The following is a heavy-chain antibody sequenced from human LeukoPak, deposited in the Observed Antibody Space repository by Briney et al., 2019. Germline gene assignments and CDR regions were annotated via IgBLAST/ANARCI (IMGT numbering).Heavy chain of an antibody. D-gene: IGHD2-2*01. CDR2: ISAYNGNT. CDR3: ARAVVVPAAIEYYFDY. Sequence: ASVKVPCKASGYTFTSYGISWVRQAPGQGLEWMGWISAYNGNTNYAQKLQGRVTMTTDTSTSTAYMELRSLRSDDTAVYYCARAVVVPAAIEYYFDYWGQGTLVTVSS. V-gene: IGHV1-18*01. J-gene: IGHJ4*02. CDR1: GYTFTSYG.